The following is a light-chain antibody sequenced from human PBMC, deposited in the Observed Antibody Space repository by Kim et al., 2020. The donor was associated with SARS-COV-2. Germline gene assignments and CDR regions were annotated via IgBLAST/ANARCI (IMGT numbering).Light chain of an antibody. CDR3: QSYDSSNPWV. J-gene: IGLJ3*02. V-gene: IGLV6-57*03. CDR1: SGGIASNY. CDR2: EDN. Sequence: KTVTISCTRSSGGIASNYVQWYQQRQGSAPTTVIYEDNQRPSGVPDRFSGSIDSSSNSASLTISGLKTEEEADYYCQSYDSSNPWVFGGGTQLTVL.